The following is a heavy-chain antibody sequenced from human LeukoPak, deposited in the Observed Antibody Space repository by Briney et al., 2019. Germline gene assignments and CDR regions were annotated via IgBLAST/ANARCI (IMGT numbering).Heavy chain of an antibody. V-gene: IGHV1-18*01. D-gene: IGHD3-10*01. Sequence: GSSVKVSCKASGYTFTSYGIRWVRQAPGQGRTWMGWISAYNGNTHYAQKLQCRVTMTTDTSRSTAYMELRSLRSDDTAVYYCARGDRFGEFKLFAYWGQGTLVTVSS. J-gene: IGHJ4*02. CDR1: GYTFTSYG. CDR3: ARGDRFGEFKLFAY. CDR2: ISAYNGNT.